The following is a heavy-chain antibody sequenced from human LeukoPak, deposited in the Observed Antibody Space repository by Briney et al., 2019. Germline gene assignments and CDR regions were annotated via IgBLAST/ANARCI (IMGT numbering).Heavy chain of an antibody. CDR3: ARDWYCSGGSCYSFDY. J-gene: IGHJ4*02. V-gene: IGHV3-21*01. Sequence: GGCLRLSCAASGFTFSSYSMNWVRQAPGHGLEWVSSMSSSSSYIYYADSVKGRFTISRDNAKNSLYLQMNSLRAEDTAVYYCARDWYCSGGSCYSFDYWGQGTLVTVSS. D-gene: IGHD2-15*01. CDR1: GFTFSSYS. CDR2: MSSSSSYI.